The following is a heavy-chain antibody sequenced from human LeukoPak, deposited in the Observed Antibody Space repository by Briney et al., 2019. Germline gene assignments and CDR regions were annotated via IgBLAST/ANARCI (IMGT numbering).Heavy chain of an antibody. CDR1: GFTFSSHR. CDR3: VRLTFYEGRGYYPDH. J-gene: IGHJ4*02. D-gene: IGHD3-22*01. V-gene: IGHV3-74*01. CDR2: ISSDGSSA. Sequence: GGSLRLSCGASGFTFSSHRMHWDRQAPGEAPAWVARISSDGSSAVYADSVRGRFTVSRDNAKSTLFLQMDSLRAEDTAVYYCVRLTFYEGRGYYPDHWGQGTLVTVSS.